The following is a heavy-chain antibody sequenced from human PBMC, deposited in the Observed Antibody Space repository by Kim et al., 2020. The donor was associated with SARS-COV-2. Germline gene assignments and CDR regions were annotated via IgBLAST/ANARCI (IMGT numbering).Heavy chain of an antibody. Sequence: GGSLRLSCADSGFTFSSYGMHWVRQAPGKGLEWVAVISYDGSNKYYADSVKGRFTISRDNSKNTLYLQMNSLRAEDTAVYYCASLSFSSSPFDYWGQGTL. CDR2: ISYDGSNK. D-gene: IGHD6-13*01. CDR3: ASLSFSSSPFDY. CDR1: GFTFSSYG. J-gene: IGHJ4*02. V-gene: IGHV3-30*03.